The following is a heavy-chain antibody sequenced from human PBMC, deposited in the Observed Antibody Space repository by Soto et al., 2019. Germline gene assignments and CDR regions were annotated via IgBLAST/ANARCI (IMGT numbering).Heavy chain of an antibody. CDR1: GFTFSSYA. CDR2: ISGSGGST. Sequence: GGSLRLSCAASGFTFSSYAMSWVRQAPGKGLEWVSAISGSGGSTYYADSVKGRFTISRDNSKNTLYLQMNSLRAEDTAVYYCAKEIAPTYYYDSSGYPSPSYYYGMDVWGQGTTVTVSS. D-gene: IGHD3-22*01. V-gene: IGHV3-23*01. J-gene: IGHJ6*02. CDR3: AKEIAPTYYYDSSGYPSPSYYYGMDV.